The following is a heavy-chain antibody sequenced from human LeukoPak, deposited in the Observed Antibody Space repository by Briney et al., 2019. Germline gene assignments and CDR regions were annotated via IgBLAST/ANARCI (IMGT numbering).Heavy chain of an antibody. CDR3: AKGANYDREKNWFDP. V-gene: IGHV3-9*01. Sequence: TGGSLRLSCAASGFTFDDYAMHWVRQAPGKGLEWVSGISWNSGSIGYADSVKGRFTISRDNAKNSLYLQMNSLRAEDTTLYYCAKGANYDREKNWFDPWGQGTLVTVSS. D-gene: IGHD3-22*01. J-gene: IGHJ5*02. CDR1: GFTFDDYA. CDR2: ISWNSGSI.